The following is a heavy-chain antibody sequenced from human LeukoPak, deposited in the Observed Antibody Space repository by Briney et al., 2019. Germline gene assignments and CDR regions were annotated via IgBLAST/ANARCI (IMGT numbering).Heavy chain of an antibody. Sequence: SETLSLTCTVSGGSISSYYWSWIRQPAGKGLEWIGRIYTSGSTNYNPSLKSRVTISVDKSKNQFSLKLSSVTAADTAVYYCARERRTAMSYDWFHLWRKRTLVTVSS. CDR1: GGSISSYY. J-gene: IGHJ5*02. CDR3: ARERRTAMSYDWFHL. V-gene: IGHV4-4*07. D-gene: IGHD5-18*01. CDR2: IYTSGST.